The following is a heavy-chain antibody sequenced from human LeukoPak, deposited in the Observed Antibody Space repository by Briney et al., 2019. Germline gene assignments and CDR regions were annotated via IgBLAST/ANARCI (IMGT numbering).Heavy chain of an antibody. J-gene: IGHJ3*02. CDR2: ISSGGSSI. CDR3: ARETYTSWAFDI. V-gene: IGHV3-21*01. D-gene: IGHD1-1*01. Sequence: GGSLRLSCVASGFTFTNYDINWVRQVPGKGLEWVSSISSGGSSIYYADSLRGRFTISRDNAKNSVSLQMNDLRAEDAAVYYCARETYTSWAFDIWGQGTTVIVSS. CDR1: GFTFTNYD.